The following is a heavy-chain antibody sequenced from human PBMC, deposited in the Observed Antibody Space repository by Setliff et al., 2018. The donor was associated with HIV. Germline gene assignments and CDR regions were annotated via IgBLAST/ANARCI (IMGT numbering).Heavy chain of an antibody. CDR1: GYSFTSYW. V-gene: IGHV5-51*01. CDR2: IYPGDSDT. J-gene: IGHJ4*02. Sequence: GESLKISCKGSGYSFTSYWIGWVRQMPGKGLEWMGIIYPGDSDTRISPSFQGQVTISADKSINTAYLQWSSLKALDTAMYYCARHVLVTRDVRYFDYWGQGTLVTVSS. D-gene: IGHD2-21*02. CDR3: ARHVLVTRDVRYFDY.